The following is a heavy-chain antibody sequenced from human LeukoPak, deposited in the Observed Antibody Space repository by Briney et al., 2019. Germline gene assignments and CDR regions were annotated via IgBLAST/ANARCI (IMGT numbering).Heavy chain of an antibody. CDR2: IYYSGST. Sequence: PSETLSLTCTVSGGSISSSSYYWGWIRQPPGKRLEWIGSIYYSGSTYYNPSLKSRVTISVDTSKNQFSLKLSSVTAADTAVYYCARRQYYYDSSGYVWGQGTLVTVSS. V-gene: IGHV4-39*01. CDR1: GGSISSSSYY. CDR3: ARRQYYYDSSGYV. J-gene: IGHJ4*02. D-gene: IGHD3-22*01.